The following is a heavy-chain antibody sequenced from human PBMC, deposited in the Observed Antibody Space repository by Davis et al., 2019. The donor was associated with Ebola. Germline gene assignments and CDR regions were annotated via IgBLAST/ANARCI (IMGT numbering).Heavy chain of an antibody. J-gene: IGHJ5*02. D-gene: IGHD6-13*01. CDR2: IYYSGST. CDR1: GGSISSSSYY. CDR3: ARGDSSWYNWFDP. V-gene: IGHV4-61*05. Sequence: MPSETLSLTCTVSGGSISSSSYYWGWIRQPPGKGLEWIGYIYYSGSTYYNPSLKSRVTISVDTSKNQFTLKLSSVTAADTAVYYCARGDSSWYNWFDPWGQGTLVTVSS.